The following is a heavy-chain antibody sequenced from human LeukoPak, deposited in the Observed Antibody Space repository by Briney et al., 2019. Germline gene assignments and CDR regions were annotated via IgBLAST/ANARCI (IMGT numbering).Heavy chain of an antibody. V-gene: IGHV1-18*01. Sequence: ASVKVSCKASGYTFTSYGISWVRQAPGQALEWMGWISAYNGNTNYAQKLQGRVTMTTDTSTSTAYMELRSLRSDDTAVYYCARDPRDYYDSSGYTYYFDYWGQGTLVTVSS. J-gene: IGHJ4*02. CDR3: ARDPRDYYDSSGYTYYFDY. D-gene: IGHD3-22*01. CDR2: ISAYNGNT. CDR1: GYTFTSYG.